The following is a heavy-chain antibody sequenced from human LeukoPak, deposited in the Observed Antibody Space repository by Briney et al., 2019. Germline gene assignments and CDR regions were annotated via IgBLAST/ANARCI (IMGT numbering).Heavy chain of an antibody. CDR3: ARDLSDGYNFYYYYMDV. CDR1: GGSFSGYY. D-gene: IGHD5-24*01. J-gene: IGHJ6*03. V-gene: IGHV4-34*01. Sequence: PSETLSLTCAVYGGSFSGYYWSWIRQPPGKGLEWIGEINHSGSTNYNPSLKSRVTISVDTSKNQFSLKLSSVTAADTAVYYCARDLSDGYNFYYYYMDVWGKGTTVTISS. CDR2: INHSGST.